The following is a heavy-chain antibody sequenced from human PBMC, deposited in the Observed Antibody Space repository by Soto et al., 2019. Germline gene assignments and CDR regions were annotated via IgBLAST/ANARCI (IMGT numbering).Heavy chain of an antibody. CDR2: IDPCDSYT. J-gene: IGHJ6*02. CDR3: ARQGDYDFWSGFLLYGMDV. Sequence: GESLKISCKGSGYSFTSYWISWVRQMPGKGLEWMGRIDPCDSYTNYSPSFQGHVTISADKSISTAYLQGSSLKASDTAMYYCARQGDYDFWSGFLLYGMDVWGQGTTVTVSS. CDR1: GYSFTSYW. D-gene: IGHD3-3*01. V-gene: IGHV5-10-1*01.